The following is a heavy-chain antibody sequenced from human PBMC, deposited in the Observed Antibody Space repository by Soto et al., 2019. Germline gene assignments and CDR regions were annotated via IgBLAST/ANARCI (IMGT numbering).Heavy chain of an antibody. D-gene: IGHD3-3*01. CDR1: GFSLTTSGVG. J-gene: IGHJ4*02. CDR3: AHRVLRTVFGLVTTTAIYFDF. CDR2: TYWDDDK. V-gene: IGHV2-5*02. Sequence: QITLNESGPTVVRPTETLTLTCRFSGFSLTTSGVGVGWIRQSPGKAPEWLALTYWDDDKRYSASLKSRLTFSKDTSKTQVVLTVSDLDPTDTATYYCAHRVLRTVFGLVTTTAIYFDFWGQGTPVAVSS.